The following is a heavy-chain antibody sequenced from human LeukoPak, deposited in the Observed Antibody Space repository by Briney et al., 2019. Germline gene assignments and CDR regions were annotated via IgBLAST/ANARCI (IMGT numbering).Heavy chain of an antibody. CDR2: IYYSGST. CDR1: GGSISSSSYY. V-gene: IGHV4-39*07. Sequence: SETLSLTCTVSGGSISSSSYYWGWIRQPPGKGLEWIGSIYYSGSTYYNPSLKSRVTISVDTSKNQFSLKLSSVTAADTAVYYCARDHSYYYYYMDVWGKGTTVTVSS. J-gene: IGHJ6*03. CDR3: ARDHSYYYYYMDV.